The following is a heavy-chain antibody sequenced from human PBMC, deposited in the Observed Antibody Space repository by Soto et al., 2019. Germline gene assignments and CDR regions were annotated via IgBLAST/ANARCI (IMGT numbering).Heavy chain of an antibody. CDR3: AREDWFDP. V-gene: IGHV4-61*01. CDR2: IYYSGST. J-gene: IGHJ5*02. Sequence: SETLSLTCTVSGGSVSSGNYYWSWIRQPPGKGLEWIGYIYYSGSTIYNPSLKSRVTISVETSKNQFSLKLSSVTAADTAVYYCAREDWFDPWGQGTLVTVSS. CDR1: GGSVSSGNYY.